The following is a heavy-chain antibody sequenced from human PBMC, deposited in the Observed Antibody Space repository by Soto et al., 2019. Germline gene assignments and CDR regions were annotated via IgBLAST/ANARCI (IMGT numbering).Heavy chain of an antibody. CDR2: IIPIFGTA. V-gene: IGHV1-69*01. CDR3: ARARYYYDSSGHALFDI. D-gene: IGHD3-22*01. Sequence: QVQLVQSGAEVKKPGSSVKVSCKASGGTFSSYAISWVRQAPGQGLEWMGGIIPIFGTANYAQKLQSRVTITADESTSTAYMELSSLRSEDTAVYYCARARYYYDSSGHALFDIWGQGTMVTVSS. CDR1: GGTFSSYA. J-gene: IGHJ3*02.